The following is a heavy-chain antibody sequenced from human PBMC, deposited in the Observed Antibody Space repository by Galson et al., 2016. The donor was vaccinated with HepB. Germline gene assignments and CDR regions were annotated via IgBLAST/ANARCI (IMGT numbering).Heavy chain of an antibody. Sequence: SLRLSCAASGFTFTSYGMHWARQAPGQGLEWVAIIWFDGSNKYYADSVKGRITISRDNSKNTLYLQMNSLRVEDTAVYYCVRDSTYIDMDSWGQGTLVTVSS. V-gene: IGHV3-33*01. CDR2: IWFDGSNK. CDR3: VRDSTYIDMDS. D-gene: IGHD3-16*01. CDR1: GFTFTSYG. J-gene: IGHJ4*02.